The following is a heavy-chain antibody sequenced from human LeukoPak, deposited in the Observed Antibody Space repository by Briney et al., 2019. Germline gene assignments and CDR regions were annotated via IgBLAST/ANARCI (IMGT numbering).Heavy chain of an antibody. CDR2: ISYDGSNK. J-gene: IGHJ4*02. V-gene: IGHV3-30*03. CDR3: ASQDGYSCY. CDR1: GFTFSSYG. Sequence: PGGSLRLSCAASGFTFSSYGMHWVRQAPGKGLEWVAVISYDGSNKYYADSVKGRFTISRDNSKNTLYLQMNSLRAEDTAIYYCASQDGYSCYWGQGTLVTVSS. D-gene: IGHD5-24*01.